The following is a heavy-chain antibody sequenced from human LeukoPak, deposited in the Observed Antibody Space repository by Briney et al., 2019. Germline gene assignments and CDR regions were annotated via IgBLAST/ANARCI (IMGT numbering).Heavy chain of an antibody. V-gene: IGHV4-4*07. CDR1: GGSVRSYF. CDR2: IHNDGVS. D-gene: IGHD6-13*01. CDR3: ARGFRIAAAGLNY. Sequence: ASETLSLTCSVSGGSVRSYFWSWIRQPAGKELEWIGRIHNDGVSDYSPSLKSRVTMSIETSKNQFSLRLTSVTAADTAVYYCARGFRIAAAGLNYWGQGTLVTVSS. J-gene: IGHJ4*02.